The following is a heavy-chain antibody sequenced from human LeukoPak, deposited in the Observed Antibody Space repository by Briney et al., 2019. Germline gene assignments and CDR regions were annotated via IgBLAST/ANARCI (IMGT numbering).Heavy chain of an antibody. CDR3: ARLISSHHSFDY. CDR2: ISYTGGT. D-gene: IGHD2/OR15-2a*01. Sequence: PSETLSLTCTASGDSISSGSFFWSWIRQPPGGDLEYIGSISYTGGTYYNPSLRSRVTISIETSKNQFSLRLRSVTAAGTAVFYCARLISSHHSFDYWGQGTLVTVSS. CDR1: GDSISSGSFF. V-gene: IGHV4-39*01. J-gene: IGHJ4*02.